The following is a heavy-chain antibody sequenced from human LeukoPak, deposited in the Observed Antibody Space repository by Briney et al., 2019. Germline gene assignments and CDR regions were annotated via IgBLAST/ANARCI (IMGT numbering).Heavy chain of an antibody. CDR1: AFSFSSYE. D-gene: IGHD3-10*01. Sequence: PGGSLRLSCAASAFSFSSYEMNWVRQAPGQGLEWVSYISPTGYTIYYADSVKGRFTISRDSAKNSLYLQMSSLGAEDTAVYYCARVGYHGSGSFDYWGQGTLVTVSS. V-gene: IGHV3-48*03. CDR2: ISPTGYTI. J-gene: IGHJ4*02. CDR3: ARVGYHGSGSFDY.